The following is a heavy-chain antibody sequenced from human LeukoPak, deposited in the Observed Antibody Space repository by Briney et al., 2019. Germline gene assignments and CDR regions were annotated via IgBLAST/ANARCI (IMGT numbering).Heavy chain of an antibody. Sequence: SVKVSCKASGGTFNDLAINWVRQAPGQGLEWMGRIIPLFGIVNDAQKFQDRVTITTDESTNTAYMELGSLRSDDTAVYYCASPEFWSGSPGVFDYWGQGTLITVSS. V-gene: IGHV1-69*05. D-gene: IGHD3-3*01. J-gene: IGHJ4*02. CDR1: GGTFNDLA. CDR2: IIPLFGIV. CDR3: ASPEFWSGSPGVFDY.